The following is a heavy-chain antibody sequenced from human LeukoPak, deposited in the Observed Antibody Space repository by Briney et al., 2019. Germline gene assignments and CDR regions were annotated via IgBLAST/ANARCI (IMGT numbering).Heavy chain of an antibody. CDR3: ASRPGSSWYGVYFDY. J-gene: IGHJ4*02. V-gene: IGHV4-61*02. D-gene: IGHD6-13*01. CDR2: ISTSGST. Sequence: SQTLSLTCTVSGGSISSRTYYWSWIRQSAGKGLEWIGRISTSGSTYYNPSLKSRVTISVDTSKNQFSLKLSSVTAADTAVYYCASRPGSSWYGVYFDYWGQGTLVTVSS. CDR1: GGSISSRTYY.